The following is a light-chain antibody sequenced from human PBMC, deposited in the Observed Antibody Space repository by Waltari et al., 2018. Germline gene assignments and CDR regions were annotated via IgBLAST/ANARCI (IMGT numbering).Light chain of an antibody. V-gene: IGKV2D-29*02. CDR2: ELP. J-gene: IGKJ1*01. Sequence: DIVLTQTPLSLSVTPGQPASIPCKSSQSLLHSDGKTYLYWYLQKPGQSHKLLIYELPNRFSGVPDRFSGSGSGTDFTLKISRVEAEDVGVYYCMQSTELWTFGQGTKVEIK. CDR1: QSLLHSDGKTY. CDR3: MQSTELWT.